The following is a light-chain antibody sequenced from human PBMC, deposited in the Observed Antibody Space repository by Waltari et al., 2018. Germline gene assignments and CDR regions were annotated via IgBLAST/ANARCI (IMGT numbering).Light chain of an antibody. J-gene: IGKJ1*01. Sequence: DIQMTQSPSTLSASVGDRVTITCRASQSISTWLAWYQQKPGKAPNLLIYKASTLESGVPSRFSGSGSGTEFTLTISSLQPDDFVTYYCQQYKTYWTFGQGTKVEIK. V-gene: IGKV1-5*03. CDR3: QQYKTYWT. CDR2: KAS. CDR1: QSISTW.